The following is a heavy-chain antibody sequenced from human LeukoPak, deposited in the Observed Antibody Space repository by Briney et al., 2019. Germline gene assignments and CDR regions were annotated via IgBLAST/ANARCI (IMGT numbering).Heavy chain of an antibody. CDR3: ARLAWPSTNAYSSSRSNWFDP. V-gene: IGHV1-18*01. D-gene: IGHD6-13*01. J-gene: IGHJ5*02. CDR1: GYTFTSYG. CDR2: ISAYNGNT. Sequence: GASVKVSCKASGYTFTSYGISWVRQAPGQGLEWMGWISAYNGNTNYAQKLQGRVTMTTDTSTSTAYMELRSLRSDDTAVYYCARLAWPSTNAYSSSRSNWFDPWGQGTLVTVSS.